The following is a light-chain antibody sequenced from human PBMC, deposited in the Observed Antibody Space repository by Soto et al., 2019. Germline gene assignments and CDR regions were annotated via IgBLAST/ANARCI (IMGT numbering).Light chain of an antibody. CDR3: QQYGSSPRFT. CDR1: QSVSSSY. J-gene: IGKJ3*01. V-gene: IGKV3-20*01. CDR2: GAS. Sequence: EIVLTQSPGTLSLSPGERATLSCRASQSVSSSYLAWYQQKPGQAPRLLIYGASSRANGIPDRFSGSGSRTDFTLTISRLEPEDFAVYYCQQYGSSPRFTFGPGTKVDIK.